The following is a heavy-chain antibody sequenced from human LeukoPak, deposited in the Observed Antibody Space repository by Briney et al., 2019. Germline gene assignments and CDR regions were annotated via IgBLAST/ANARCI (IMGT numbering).Heavy chain of an antibody. Sequence: SETLSLTCAVYGGSFSGYYWSWIRQPPGKGLEWIGEINHSGSTNYNPSLKSRVTISVDTSKNQFSLKLSSVTAVDTAVYYCARGVSHWNYDYWGQGTLVTVSS. CDR3: ARGVSHWNYDY. CDR1: GGSFSGYY. D-gene: IGHD1-1*01. J-gene: IGHJ4*02. CDR2: INHSGST. V-gene: IGHV4-34*01.